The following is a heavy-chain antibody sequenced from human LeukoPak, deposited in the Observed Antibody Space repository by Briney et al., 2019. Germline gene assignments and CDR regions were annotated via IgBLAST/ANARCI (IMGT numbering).Heavy chain of an antibody. D-gene: IGHD6-19*01. CDR2: ISSNGSTI. Sequence: GGSLRLSCAASGFTFSNYYMSWVRQAPGKGLEWVSYISSNGSTIYYADSVKGRFTISRDNAKNSLYLQMNSLRAEDTAVYYCASGVAVAGYYFDYWGQGTLVTVAS. V-gene: IGHV3-11*01. CDR1: GFTFSNYY. CDR3: ASGVAVAGYYFDY. J-gene: IGHJ4*02.